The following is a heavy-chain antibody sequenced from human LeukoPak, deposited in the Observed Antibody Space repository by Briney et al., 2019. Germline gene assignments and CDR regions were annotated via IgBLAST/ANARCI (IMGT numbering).Heavy chain of an antibody. J-gene: IGHJ6*03. D-gene: IGHD3-22*01. V-gene: IGHV3-20*03. Sequence: DSVKGRFTISRDNAKNSLYLQMNSLRAEDTALYYCARDYYDSSGYLQARYYYMDVWGKGTTVTVSS. CDR3: ARDYYDSSGYLQARYYYMDV.